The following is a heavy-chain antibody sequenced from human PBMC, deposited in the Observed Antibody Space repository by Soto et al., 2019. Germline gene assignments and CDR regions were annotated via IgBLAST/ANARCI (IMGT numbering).Heavy chain of an antibody. CDR2: ISVSDAFI. Sequence: EVQLLESGGDLVQPGGSLRLSCAASGFNFGAFAVHWVRQAPGKGLEWVSGISVSDAFIYYADSVRGRFSISRDASENILYLQMNGLGVDDTALYYGTRETVAGISGLDYWGPGTLVTVSS. J-gene: IGHJ4*02. V-gene: IGHV3-23*01. CDR1: GFNFGAFA. D-gene: IGHD1-20*01. CDR3: TRETVAGISGLDY.